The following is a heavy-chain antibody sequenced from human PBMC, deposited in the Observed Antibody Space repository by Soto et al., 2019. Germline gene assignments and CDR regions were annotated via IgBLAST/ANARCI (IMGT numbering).Heavy chain of an antibody. CDR3: AREINLGAIDY. CDR1: GGSISSYY. CDR2: IHYSGST. V-gene: IGHV4-59*01. D-gene: IGHD1-26*01. J-gene: IGHJ4*02. Sequence: SETLSLTCTVSGGSISSYYWSWIRQPPGKGLEWIGYIHYSGSTNYTPSLKRRVTISVDTSKNQFSLKLSSVTAADTAVYYCAREINLGAIDYWGQGTLVTVSS.